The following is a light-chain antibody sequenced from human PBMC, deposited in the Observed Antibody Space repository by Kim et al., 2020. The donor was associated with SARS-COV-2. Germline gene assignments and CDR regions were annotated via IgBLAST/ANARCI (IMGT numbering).Light chain of an antibody. CDR3: QSYDSSLSGHV. CDR2: GNS. V-gene: IGLV1-40*01. Sequence: QRVTISCTVRSSNIGAGYDVHWYQQLPGTAPKLLIYGNSNRPSGVPDRFSGSKSGTSASLAITGLQAEDEADYYCQSYDSSLSGHVFGTGTKVTVL. J-gene: IGLJ1*01. CDR1: SSNIGAGYD.